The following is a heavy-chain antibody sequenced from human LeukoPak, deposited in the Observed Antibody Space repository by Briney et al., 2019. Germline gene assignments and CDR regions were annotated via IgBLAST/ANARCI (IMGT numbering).Heavy chain of an antibody. V-gene: IGHV3-30*03. CDR3: ASQAGGYYDSSGYYPDY. CDR2: ISYDGSNK. J-gene: IGHJ4*02. D-gene: IGHD3-22*01. CDR1: GLTFSDYG. Sequence: GGSLRLSCAASGLTFSDYGMHWVRQAPGKGLEWVAVISYDGSNKYYADSVKGRFTISRDNSKNTLYLQMNSLRAEDTAVYYCASQAGGYYDSSGYYPDYWGQGTLVTVSS.